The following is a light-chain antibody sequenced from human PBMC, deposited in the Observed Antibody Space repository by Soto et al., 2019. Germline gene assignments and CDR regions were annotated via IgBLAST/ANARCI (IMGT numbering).Light chain of an antibody. J-gene: IGKJ1*01. CDR1: QNIDRY. CDR2: AAS. Sequence: DIQMTQSPSSLSASVGDRVTITCRASQNIDRYLNWYQQKPGRAPNLLIYAASSLQSGVPSRFSGSGSGTDFTLAITRPQPEDFATYYCQESYTTPVAFGQGTKVEIK. V-gene: IGKV1-39*01. CDR3: QESYTTPVA.